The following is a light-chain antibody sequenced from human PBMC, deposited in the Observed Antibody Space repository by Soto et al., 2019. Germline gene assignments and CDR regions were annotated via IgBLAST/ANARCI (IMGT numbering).Light chain of an antibody. Sequence: EVVLTQSPATLSVSPGDRATLSCRASQSVSRNLAWYQQKPGQAPRLLIYDASTRATGVPARFSGSGSATALSLSISSLQSDDVSVYYCQQYGDWPPETFGQGTKLEI. J-gene: IGKJ2*01. V-gene: IGKV3-15*01. CDR3: QQYGDWPPET. CDR1: QSVSRN. CDR2: DAS.